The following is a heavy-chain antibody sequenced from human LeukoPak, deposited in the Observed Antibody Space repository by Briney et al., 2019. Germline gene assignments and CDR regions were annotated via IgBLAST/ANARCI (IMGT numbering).Heavy chain of an antibody. CDR2: IYPGDSDT. Sequence: GESLQISCKGSGYSFTNYWIGWVRQMPGKGLEWMGIIYPGDSDTRYSPSFQGQVTISADKSISTAYLQWRSLKASDTAMYYCASGAYCGGDCYSGAFDIWGQGAMVTVYS. CDR1: GYSFTNYW. D-gene: IGHD2-21*02. V-gene: IGHV5-51*01. CDR3: ASGAYCGGDCYSGAFDI. J-gene: IGHJ3*02.